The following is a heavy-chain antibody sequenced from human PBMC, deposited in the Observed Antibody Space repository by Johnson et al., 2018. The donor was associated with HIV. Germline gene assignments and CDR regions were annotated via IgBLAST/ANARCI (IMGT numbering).Heavy chain of an antibody. CDR1: GFTVSGNY. V-gene: IGHV3-7*01. CDR2: IKQDGSEK. D-gene: IGHD4-11*01. Sequence: MLLVESGGGLVQPGGSLRLSCGASGFTVSGNYMSWVRQAPGKGLEWVANIKQDGSEKYYVDSVKGRFTISRDNSKNTLYLQMNSLRPEDTAVYYCAKVRSRWTTFDDAFDIWGQGTLVTVSS. CDR3: AKVRSRWTTFDDAFDI. J-gene: IGHJ3*02.